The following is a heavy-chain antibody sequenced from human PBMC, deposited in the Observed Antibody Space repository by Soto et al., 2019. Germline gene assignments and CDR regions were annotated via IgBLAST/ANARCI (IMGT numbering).Heavy chain of an antibody. J-gene: IGHJ4*02. Sequence: GGSLRLSCTASGFMFSSYTMNWVRQAPGKGLEWVPSVSFRGDIYYADSLEGRFTISRDDAKNSLYLQMNSLRAEDTAVYYCARGCGSASCYYYWGQGTLVTVSS. CDR2: VSFRGDI. CDR1: GFMFSSYT. D-gene: IGHD2-2*01. V-gene: IGHV3-21*01. CDR3: ARGCGSASCYYY.